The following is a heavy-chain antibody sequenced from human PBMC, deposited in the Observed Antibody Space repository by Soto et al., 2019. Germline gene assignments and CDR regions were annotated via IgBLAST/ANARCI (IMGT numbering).Heavy chain of an antibody. V-gene: IGHV4-59*01. J-gene: IGHJ6*02. D-gene: IGHD3-10*01. CDR2: IYYSGST. CDR3: ARDRGSGRRRGGAYYYYGMDV. CDR1: GGSISSYY. Sequence: QVQLQESGPGLVKPSETLSLTCTVSGGSISSYYWSWIRQPPGKGLEWIGYIYYSGSTNYNPSLRSRGPSAIAASNNHCPLELSSVPAADSAFYSCARDRGSGRRRGGAYYYYGMDVWGQGTTVTVSS.